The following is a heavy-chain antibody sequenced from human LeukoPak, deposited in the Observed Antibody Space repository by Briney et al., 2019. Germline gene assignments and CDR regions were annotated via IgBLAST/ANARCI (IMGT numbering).Heavy chain of an antibody. D-gene: IGHD3-10*01. CDR2: ISYDGSNK. J-gene: IGHJ4*02. CDR3: ARDKCVTMVRGYWVY. CDR1: GFTFSSYA. Sequence: GGSLRLSCAASGFTFSSYAMHWVRQAPGKGLEWVAVISYDGSNKYYADSVKGRFTISRDNSKNTLYLQMNSLRAEDTAVYYCARDKCVTMVRGYWVYWGQGTLVTVSS. V-gene: IGHV3-30*04.